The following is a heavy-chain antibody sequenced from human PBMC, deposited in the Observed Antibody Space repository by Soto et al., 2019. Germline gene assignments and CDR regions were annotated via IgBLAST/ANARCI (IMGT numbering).Heavy chain of an antibody. CDR1: GGSFSGYY. Sequence: QVQLQQWGAGLLKPSETLSLTCAVYGGSFSGYYWSWIRQPPGKGLEWVGEINHSGSTNYNPSLKSRVTISVDTSKNQFSLKMSSVTAPDTAVYYCARVPRGYFQHWGQGTLVTVSS. V-gene: IGHV4-34*01. CDR3: ARVPRGYFQH. CDR2: INHSGST. J-gene: IGHJ1*01.